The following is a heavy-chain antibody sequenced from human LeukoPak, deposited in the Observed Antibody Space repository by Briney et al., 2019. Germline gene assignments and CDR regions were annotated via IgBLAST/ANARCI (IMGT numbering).Heavy chain of an antibody. D-gene: IGHD6-13*01. V-gene: IGHV4-34*01. Sequence: SETLSLTCAVYGGSFSGYYWSWIRQPPGKGLEWIGEINHSGSTNYNPSLKSRVTISVDTSKNQFSLKLSSVTAADTAVYYCAGERIAAAGGLIYYGMDVWGKGTTVTVSS. CDR3: AGERIAAAGGLIYYGMDV. CDR1: GGSFSGYY. CDR2: INHSGST. J-gene: IGHJ6*04.